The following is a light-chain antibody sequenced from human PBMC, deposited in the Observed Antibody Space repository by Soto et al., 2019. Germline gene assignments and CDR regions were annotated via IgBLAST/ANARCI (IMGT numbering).Light chain of an antibody. CDR3: CSYAGSSTYV. Sequence: QSALTQPASVSGSPGQSITISCTGTSSDVGRYNLVSWYQQHPGKAPKLMIYEVSKRPSGVSNRFSGSKSGNTASLTISGLQADDEAEYYCCSYAGSSTYVFGTGTKLTVL. CDR1: SSDVGRYNL. CDR2: EVS. J-gene: IGLJ1*01. V-gene: IGLV2-23*02.